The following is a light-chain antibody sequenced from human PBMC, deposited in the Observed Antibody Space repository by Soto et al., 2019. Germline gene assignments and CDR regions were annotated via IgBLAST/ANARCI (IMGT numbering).Light chain of an antibody. CDR2: EVS. Sequence: QSVLTQPASVSGSPGQSITISCTGTSSDVGGYNYVSWYQHHPGKAPKLMIYEVSNRPSGVSHRFSGSKSGNTASLTISGLQAEDGADYYCSSYTSSSTLIFGGGTKLTVL. CDR1: SSDVGGYNY. CDR3: SSYTSSSTLI. J-gene: IGLJ2*01. V-gene: IGLV2-14*01.